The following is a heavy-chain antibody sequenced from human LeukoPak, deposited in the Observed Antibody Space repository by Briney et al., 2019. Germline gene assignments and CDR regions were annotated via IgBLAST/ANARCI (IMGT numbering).Heavy chain of an antibody. J-gene: IGHJ5*02. CDR2: IYTSGST. D-gene: IGHD2-2*01. Sequence: TSETLSLTCTDSGGSISGYYWSWTRQPAGKGLEWIGRIYTSGSTNYNPSLKSRVTMSVDTSKNEFSLKLSSVTAADTAVYYCARSGCSSTSCLFDPWGQGTLVTVSS. CDR3: ARSGCSSTSCLFDP. V-gene: IGHV4-4*07. CDR1: GGSISGYY.